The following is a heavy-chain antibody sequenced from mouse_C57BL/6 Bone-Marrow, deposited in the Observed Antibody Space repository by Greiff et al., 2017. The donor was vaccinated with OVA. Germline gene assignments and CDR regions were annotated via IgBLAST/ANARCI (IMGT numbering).Heavy chain of an antibody. CDR1: GYTFTDYE. V-gene: IGHV1-15*01. CDR2: IDPETGGT. CDR3: TKGEPWDV. J-gene: IGHJ1*03. Sequence: VQLQQSGAELVRPGASVTLSCKASGYTFTDYEMPWVKQTPVHGLEWIGAIDPETGGTAYNQKFKGKAILTADKSSSTAYMELRSLTSEDSAVYYCTKGEPWDVWGTGTTVTVSS.